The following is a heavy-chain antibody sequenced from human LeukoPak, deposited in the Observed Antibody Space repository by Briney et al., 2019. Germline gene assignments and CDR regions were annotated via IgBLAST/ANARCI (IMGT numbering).Heavy chain of an antibody. V-gene: IGHV4-59*01. CDR1: GGSISSYY. CDR2: IYYSGST. D-gene: IGHD4-17*01. J-gene: IGHJ4*02. Sequence: TSETLSLTCTVSGGSISSYYWSWIRQPPGKGLEWIGYIYYSGSTNYNPSLKSRVTISVDTSENQFSLKLSSVTAADTAVYYCARGVTTVTYWGQGTLVTVSS. CDR3: ARGVTTVTY.